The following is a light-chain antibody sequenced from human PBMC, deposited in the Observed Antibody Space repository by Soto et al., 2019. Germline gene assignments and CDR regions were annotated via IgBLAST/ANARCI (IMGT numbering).Light chain of an antibody. Sequence: EIVLTQSPGTLWLSPGERATLSCRASQTVSSNFLAWYQQKPGQAPRLLIYDASSRVTGIPDRFSGSGSGTDFTLIINRQEPEDFAVYYCQHYGNSPLTFGGGTKVEIK. CDR2: DAS. V-gene: IGKV3-20*01. CDR3: QHYGNSPLT. CDR1: QTVSSNF. J-gene: IGKJ4*01.